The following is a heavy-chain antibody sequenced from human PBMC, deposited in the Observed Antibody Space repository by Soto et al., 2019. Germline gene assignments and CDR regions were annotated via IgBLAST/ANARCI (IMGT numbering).Heavy chain of an antibody. J-gene: IGHJ4*02. D-gene: IGHD1-26*01. CDR1: GFTFSSYA. CDR2: ISSDGSNK. V-gene: IGHV3-30-3*01. Sequence: QVQLVESGGGVVQPGRSLRLSCAASGFTFSSYAMHWVRQAPGKGLEWVAVISSDGSNKYYADSVKGRFTISRDNSKNTLYLQMNSLRAEDTAVYYCARGTVGTNTTPLDYWGQGTLFTVSS. CDR3: ARGTVGTNTTPLDY.